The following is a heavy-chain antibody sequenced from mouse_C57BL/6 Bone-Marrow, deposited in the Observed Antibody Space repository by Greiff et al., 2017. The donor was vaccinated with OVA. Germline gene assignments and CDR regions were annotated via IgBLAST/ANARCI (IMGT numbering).Heavy chain of an antibody. J-gene: IGHJ4*01. CDR1: GFTFSNYW. CDR3: TAGNYNYAMDY. Sequence: EVQLVESGGGLVQPGGSMKLSCVASGFTFSNYWMNWVRQSPEKGLEWVAQIRLKSDNYATHYAESVKGRFTISRDDSKSSVYLQMNNLRAEDTGIYYCTAGNYNYAMDYWGQGTSVTVSS. CDR2: IRLKSDNYAT. D-gene: IGHD2-1*01. V-gene: IGHV6-3*01.